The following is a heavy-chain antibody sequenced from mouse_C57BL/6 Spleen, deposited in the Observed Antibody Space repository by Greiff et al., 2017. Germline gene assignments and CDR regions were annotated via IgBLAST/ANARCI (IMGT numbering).Heavy chain of an antibody. V-gene: IGHV1-22*01. CDR1: GYTFTDYN. J-gene: IGHJ3*01. CDR2: INPNNGGT. Sequence: EVKLVESGPELVKPGASVKMSCKASGYTFTDYNMHWVKQSHGKSLEWIGYINPNNGGTSYNQKFKGKATLTVNKSSSTAYMELRSLTSEDSAVYYCARREDYYGSSFAYWGQGTLVTVSA. CDR3: ARREDYYGSSFAY. D-gene: IGHD1-1*01.